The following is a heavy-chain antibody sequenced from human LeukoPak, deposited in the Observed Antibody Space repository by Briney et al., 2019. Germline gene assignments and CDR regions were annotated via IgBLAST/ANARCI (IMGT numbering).Heavy chain of an antibody. CDR3: ARVPSCSGGSCYSALSGHYYGMDV. CDR2: MNPNSGNT. V-gene: IGHV1-8*02. Sequence: EASVKVSCKASGGTFSSYAISWVRQAPGQGLEWMGWMNPNSGNTGYAQKFQGRVTMTRNTSISTAYMELSSLRSEDTAVYYCARVPSCSGGSCYSALSGHYYGMDVWGQGTTVTVSS. J-gene: IGHJ6*02. CDR1: GGTFSSYA. D-gene: IGHD2-15*01.